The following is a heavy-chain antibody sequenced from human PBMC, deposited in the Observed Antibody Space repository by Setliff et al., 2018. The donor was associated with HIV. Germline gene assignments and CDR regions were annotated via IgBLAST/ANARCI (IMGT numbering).Heavy chain of an antibody. V-gene: IGHV3-48*01. CDR3: AREIVTLYTGGHYLYGIDV. D-gene: IGHD3-22*01. CDR1: GFTFSSYS. CDR2: ISSSSSTI. J-gene: IGHJ6*02. Sequence: GGSLRLSCAASGFTFSSYSMNWVRQAPGKGLEWVSYISSSSSTIYYADSVKGRFTISRDNAKNSLYLQMNSLRAEDTAVYYCAREIVTLYTGGHYLYGIDVWGQGTAVTVSS.